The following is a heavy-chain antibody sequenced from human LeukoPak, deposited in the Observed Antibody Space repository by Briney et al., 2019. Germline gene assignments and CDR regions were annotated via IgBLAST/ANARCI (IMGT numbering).Heavy chain of an antibody. J-gene: IGHJ1*01. CDR1: GFTFSSYS. V-gene: IGHV3-21*01. D-gene: IGHD3-9*01. Sequence: GGSLRLSCAASGFTFSSYSMNWVRQAPGKGLEWVSSISSSSSYIYYADSVKGRFTISRDNAKNSPYLQMNSLRAEDTAVYYCARGLLRYFDWSTPEYFQHWGQGTLVTVSS. CDR2: ISSSSSYI. CDR3: ARGLLRYFDWSTPEYFQH.